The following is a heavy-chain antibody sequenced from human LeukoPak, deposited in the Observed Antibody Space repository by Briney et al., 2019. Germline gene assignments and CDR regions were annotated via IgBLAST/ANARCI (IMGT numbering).Heavy chain of an antibody. V-gene: IGHV1-46*01. CDR3: ARHPGAVAYFDY. CDR1: GYTFTSYY. Sequence: EASVKVSCKASGYTFTSYYMHWVRQAPGQGLEWMGIINPSGGSTSYAQKLQGRVTMTTDTSTSTAYMELRSLRSDDTAVYYCARHPGAVAYFDYWGQGTLVTVSS. J-gene: IGHJ4*02. D-gene: IGHD6-19*01. CDR2: INPSGGST.